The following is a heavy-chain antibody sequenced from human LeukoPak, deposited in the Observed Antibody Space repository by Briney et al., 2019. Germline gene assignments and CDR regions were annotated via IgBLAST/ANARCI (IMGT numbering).Heavy chain of an antibody. D-gene: IGHD3-3*01. CDR3: AREYLYDFWSGYYFDY. CDR2: INGAYINDAGGT. V-gene: IGHV4-4*08. CDR1: GGPISTHY. J-gene: IGHJ4*02. Sequence: PSETLSLICDVSGGPISTHYWSWVRQPPGKALEWVGYINGAYINDAGGTKYTAALESRVTMSADSAKNQLSLKLSSVTAADTAVYYCAREYLYDFWSGYYFDYWGQGTLVTVSS.